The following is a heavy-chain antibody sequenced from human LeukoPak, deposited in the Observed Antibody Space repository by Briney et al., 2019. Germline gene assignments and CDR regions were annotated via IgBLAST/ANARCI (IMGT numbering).Heavy chain of an antibody. CDR1: GYTFTGYY. CDR3: ALGHSSSWDY. V-gene: IGHV1-2*06. Sequence: WASVKVSCKASGYTFTGYYMHWVRQAPGQGLEWMGRINPNSGGTIYAQKFQGRVTMTEDTSTDTAYMELSSLRSEDTAVYYCALGHSSSWDYWGQGTLVTVSS. CDR2: INPNSGGT. D-gene: IGHD6-13*01. J-gene: IGHJ4*02.